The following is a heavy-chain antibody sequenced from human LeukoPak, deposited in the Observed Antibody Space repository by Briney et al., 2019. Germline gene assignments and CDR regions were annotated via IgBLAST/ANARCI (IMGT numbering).Heavy chain of an antibody. Sequence: GGSLRLSCAASGLTLSDHYVDWVRQAPGKGLDWVAVIWYDGKNKYYADSVKGRFTISRDNSKNTLSVQMNSLRAEDTAVYYCARDSYGSGSLDYWGQGTLVTVSS. D-gene: IGHD3-10*01. CDR2: IWYDGKNK. CDR3: ARDSYGSGSLDY. CDR1: GLTLSDHY. V-gene: IGHV3-33*08. J-gene: IGHJ4*02.